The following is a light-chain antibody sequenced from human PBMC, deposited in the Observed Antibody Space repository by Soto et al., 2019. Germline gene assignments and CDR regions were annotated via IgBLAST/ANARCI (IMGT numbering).Light chain of an antibody. Sequence: VLTQSPGTLSLSPGERATISCRANQSISSSYLAWYQHKPGQAPRLLIYGASSRATAIPHRFSGSGSGTDFTLTISRLEPEDCGVYYCQQHGTSPITFGQGTRLEIK. CDR1: QSISSSY. CDR3: QQHGTSPIT. V-gene: IGKV3-20*01. CDR2: GAS. J-gene: IGKJ5*01.